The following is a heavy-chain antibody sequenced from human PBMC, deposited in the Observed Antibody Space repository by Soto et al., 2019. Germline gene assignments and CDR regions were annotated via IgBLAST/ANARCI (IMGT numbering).Heavy chain of an antibody. D-gene: IGHD2-21*02. J-gene: IGHJ4*02. CDR3: ARAGCGGDCYNIDY. CDR2: INHSGST. CDR1: GGSFSGYY. Sequence: SETLSLTCAVYGGSFSGYYWSWIRQPPGKGLEWIGEINHSGSTNYNPSLNSRVTISVDTSKNQFSLKLSSVTAADTAVYYCARAGCGGDCYNIDYWGQGTLVTVS. V-gene: IGHV4-34*01.